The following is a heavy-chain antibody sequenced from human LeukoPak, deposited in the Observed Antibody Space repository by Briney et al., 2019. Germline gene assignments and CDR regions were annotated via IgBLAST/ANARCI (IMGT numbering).Heavy chain of an antibody. CDR2: NFHSGKS. J-gene: IGHJ4*02. D-gene: IGHD4-17*01. V-gene: IGHV4-39*07. CDR1: GDSISSSSYY. Sequence: SETLSLTCIVSGDSISSSSYYWGWIRQPPGKELERIESNFHSGKSYYNPSLMSRVSMSVDKSKSQFSLKLTSVTAVDTAVYYCARNGYYSVDYWGQGTLVTVSS. CDR3: ARNGYYSVDY.